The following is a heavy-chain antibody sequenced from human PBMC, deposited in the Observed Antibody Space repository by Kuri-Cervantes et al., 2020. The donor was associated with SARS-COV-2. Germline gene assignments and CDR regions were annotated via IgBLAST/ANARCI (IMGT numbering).Heavy chain of an antibody. Sequence: LSLTCAASGFTFSTYAMSWVRQAPGKGLEWVSGISGSGSNTHYADSVKGRFTISRDNAKNSLYLQMNSLRAEDTAVYYCARDRSFTPDYWGQGTLVTVSS. CDR2: ISGSGSNT. CDR3: ARDRSFTPDY. CDR1: GFTFSTYA. V-gene: IGHV3-23*01. J-gene: IGHJ4*02. D-gene: IGHD3-10*01.